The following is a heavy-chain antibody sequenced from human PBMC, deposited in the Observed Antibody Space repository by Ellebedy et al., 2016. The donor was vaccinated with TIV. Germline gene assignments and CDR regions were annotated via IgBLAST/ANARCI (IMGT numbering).Heavy chain of an antibody. CDR3: ATTTGYGTGWFGRNDY. CDR1: GFTFSSSA. J-gene: IGHJ4*02. D-gene: IGHD6-19*01. CDR2: IRSGGDT. Sequence: PGGSLRLSSAASGFTFSSSAMSWVRQAPGMGLEWVSSIRSGGDTFYADSVKGRFTISRDISESTLYLQMNSLTVEDTALYYCATTTGYGTGWFGRNDYWGQGTLVTVSS. V-gene: IGHV3-23*01.